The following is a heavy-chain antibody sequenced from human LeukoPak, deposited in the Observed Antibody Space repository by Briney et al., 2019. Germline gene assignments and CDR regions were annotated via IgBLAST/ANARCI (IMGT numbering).Heavy chain of an antibody. J-gene: IGHJ5*02. D-gene: IGHD2-2*01. CDR2: ISPKSDFI. Sequence: GGSLRLSCAGSGFSFNYYDMNWVRQAPGKGLEWVSSISPKSDFIYYSDSVRGRFTISRDNAENSLYLQMNSLRAEDTAVYYCARADCSSSTCYLRRSWFDHWGQGTLVTVSS. V-gene: IGHV3-21*01. CDR1: GFSFNYYD. CDR3: ARADCSSSTCYLRRSWFDH.